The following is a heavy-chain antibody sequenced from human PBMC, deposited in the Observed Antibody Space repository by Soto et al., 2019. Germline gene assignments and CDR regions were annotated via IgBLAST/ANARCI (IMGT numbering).Heavy chain of an antibody. Sequence: PGGSLRLSCAASGFTFSSYSMNWVRQAPGKGLEWVSYISSSSSTIYYADSVKGRFTISRDNAKNSLYLQMNSLRAEDTAVYYCARTLTVTRSWFDPWGQGTLVTVSS. CDR1: GFTFSSYS. CDR3: ARTLTVTRSWFDP. V-gene: IGHV3-48*04. J-gene: IGHJ5*02. CDR2: ISSSSSTI. D-gene: IGHD4-4*01.